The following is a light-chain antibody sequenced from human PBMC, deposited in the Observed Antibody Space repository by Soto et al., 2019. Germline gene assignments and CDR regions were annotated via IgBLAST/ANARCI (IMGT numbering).Light chain of an antibody. V-gene: IGKV1-5*01. Sequence: DIQMTQSPSTLSASVGDRVTITCRASQRISSWLAWYQQKPGKAPKLLIYDASSLESGFPSRFSGSGSGTEFTLTISSLQPDDFATYYCQQYNSYGTFGQGTKVEIK. CDR1: QRISSW. J-gene: IGKJ1*01. CDR3: QQYNSYGT. CDR2: DAS.